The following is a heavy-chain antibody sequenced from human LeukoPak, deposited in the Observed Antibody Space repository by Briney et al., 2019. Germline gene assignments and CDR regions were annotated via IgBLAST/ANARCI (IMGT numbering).Heavy chain of an antibody. Sequence: PGGSLRLSCAASGFTFNIYWMSWVRQAPGKGLEWVANIKEDGSEKYYEDSVKGRFTISRDNAQKSLYLQMNNLRAEDTAVYYCARVAAIVARLPHFDYWGQGTLVTVSS. V-gene: IGHV3-7*02. CDR2: IKEDGSEK. J-gene: IGHJ4*02. CDR3: ARVAAIVARLPHFDY. CDR1: GFTFNIYW. D-gene: IGHD5-12*01.